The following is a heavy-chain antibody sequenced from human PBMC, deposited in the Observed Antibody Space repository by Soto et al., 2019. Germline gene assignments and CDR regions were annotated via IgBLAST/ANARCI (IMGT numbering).Heavy chain of an antibody. Sequence: HPCWSLRLSCVASGFTLSSYWMVWVRQTPGRGLEWVANIKQDGSEKYYVDSVKGRFTISRDNAKNSLDLQMNSLRAGDTGVYYCASQSGTGPSDYWGQGALVTVSS. CDR3: ASQSGTGPSDY. CDR1: GFTLSSYW. CDR2: IKQDGSEK. V-gene: IGHV3-7*03. J-gene: IGHJ4*02. D-gene: IGHD2-8*02.